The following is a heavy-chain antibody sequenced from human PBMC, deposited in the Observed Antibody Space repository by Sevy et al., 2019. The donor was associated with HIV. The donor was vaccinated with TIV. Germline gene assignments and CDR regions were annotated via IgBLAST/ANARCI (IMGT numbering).Heavy chain of an antibody. Sequence: ASVKVSCKASGYTFTGYYMHWVRQAPGQGLEWMGWINPNSGGKNYAQKFQDRVTMTRDTSIRTAYMELSRLRSDDTAVYYCAREGSDVVVPAAILDDWFDPWGQGTLVTVSS. D-gene: IGHD2-2*02. CDR3: AREGSDVVVPAAILDDWFDP. CDR2: INPNSGGK. CDR1: GYTFTGYY. V-gene: IGHV1-2*02. J-gene: IGHJ5*02.